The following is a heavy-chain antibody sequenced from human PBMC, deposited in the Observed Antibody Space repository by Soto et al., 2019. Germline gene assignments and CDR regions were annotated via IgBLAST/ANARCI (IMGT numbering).Heavy chain of an antibody. CDR1: GGSISSGGYY. V-gene: IGHV4-31*01. Sequence: QVQLQESGPGLVKPSQTLSLTCTVSGGSISSGGYYWSWLRQHPGKGLEWIGYIYNSGSTYYNPSLKSPVTISAYTSKNQSSLKWSSVTAADTAVYYCASDPAPWGQGTLVPVSS. CDR2: IYNSGST. CDR3: ASDPAP. J-gene: IGHJ5*02.